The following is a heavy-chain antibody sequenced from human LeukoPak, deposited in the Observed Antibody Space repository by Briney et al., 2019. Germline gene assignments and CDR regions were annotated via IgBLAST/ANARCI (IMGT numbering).Heavy chain of an antibody. J-gene: IGHJ4*02. Sequence: SETLSLTCTVSGGSISNSNYFWGWIRQPPGKGLEWIGSISYSGNTYYNPSLNSRVTVSVDTSKNQFSLKLSSVTAADTAVYYCARIVGWGRSGYAGDFWGQGTLLTVSS. D-gene: IGHD5-12*01. CDR2: ISYSGNT. CDR1: GGSISNSNYF. CDR3: ARIVGWGRSGYAGDF. V-gene: IGHV4-39*01.